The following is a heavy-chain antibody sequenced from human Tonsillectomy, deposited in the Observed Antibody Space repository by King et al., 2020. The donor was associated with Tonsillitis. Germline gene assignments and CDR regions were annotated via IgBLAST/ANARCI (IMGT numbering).Heavy chain of an antibody. CDR2: ISSDGSKK. D-gene: IGHD6-19*01. Sequence: VQLVESGGGVVQPGRSLRLSCAAPGFTFSSYGIHWVRQAPGKVLDGVAVISSDGSKKYYADSVRGRFTISRDNSKNTLYLQMNSLRADDTAVYYCAKARQWLVHFDYWGQGILVTVSS. CDR1: GFTFSSYG. V-gene: IGHV3-30*18. J-gene: IGHJ4*02. CDR3: AKARQWLVHFDY.